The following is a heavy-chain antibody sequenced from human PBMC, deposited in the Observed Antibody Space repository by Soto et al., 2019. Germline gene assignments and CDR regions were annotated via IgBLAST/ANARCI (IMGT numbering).Heavy chain of an antibody. CDR3: ARVNGDYGSDAFDI. CDR2: ISSSGYGL. Sequence: QEQLVESGGGLVKPGGSLRLSCTASRFIFSDYYMSWIRQAPGKGLEWVSYISSSGYGLHSADSLMGRFTISRDNAKNSLYLQMDSLRAEDTAVYYCARVNGDYGSDAFDIWGQGTMVTVSS. V-gene: IGHV3-11*01. D-gene: IGHD4-17*01. CDR1: RFIFSDYY. J-gene: IGHJ3*02.